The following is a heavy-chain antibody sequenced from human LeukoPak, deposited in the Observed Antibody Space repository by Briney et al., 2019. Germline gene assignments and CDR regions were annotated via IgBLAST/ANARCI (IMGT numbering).Heavy chain of an antibody. V-gene: IGHV3-7*01. CDR3: ARDVGAVDY. D-gene: IGHD1-26*01. J-gene: IGHJ4*02. CDR2: IKQDGSEK. Sequence: PGGSLRLSCAASGFTFSSYWMSWVRQAPGRGLEWVANIKQDGSEKYYVDSVTGRFTISRDNTKNSLYLQMNSLRADDTAVHYCARDVGAVDYWGQGTLVTVSS. CDR1: GFTFSSYW.